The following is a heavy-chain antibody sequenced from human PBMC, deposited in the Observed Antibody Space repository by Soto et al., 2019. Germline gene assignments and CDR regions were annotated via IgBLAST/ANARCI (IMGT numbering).Heavy chain of an antibody. V-gene: IGHV3-15*07. CDR3: TSHLSGTVGF. D-gene: IGHD3-10*01. J-gene: IGHJ1*01. CDR1: GFSFADAW. CDR2: IKSKTADEAT. Sequence: VQLVESGGGSVKPGGSLRLSCAASGFSFADAWMHWVRQAPGKGLEWVGRIKSKTADEATDYAAAVKGRFIISRDDAENTLYLQMNSLKIEDTAVYYCTSHLSGTVGFWGQGTLVTVSS.